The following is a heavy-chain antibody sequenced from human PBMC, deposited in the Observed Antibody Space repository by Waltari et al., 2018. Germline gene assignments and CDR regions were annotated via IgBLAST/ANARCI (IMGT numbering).Heavy chain of an antibody. Sequence: QVQLQESGPGLVKPSGTLSLTRCDSGYSISSDFYWGWIRQPPGKGLEWIATVYHRESTYYNPSLMSRLTLSVDTSNNQFSLNLRSVTAADTAVYYCAGRRGFNYAFEPWGRGALVTVSS. CDR1: GYSISSDFY. D-gene: IGHD5-18*01. V-gene: IGHV4-38-2*01. J-gene: IGHJ5*02. CDR2: VYHREST. CDR3: AGRRGFNYAFEP.